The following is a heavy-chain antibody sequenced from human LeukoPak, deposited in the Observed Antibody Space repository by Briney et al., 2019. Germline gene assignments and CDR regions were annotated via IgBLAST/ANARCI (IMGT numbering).Heavy chain of an antibody. Sequence: ASVKVSCKASRYTFTGYYIHWVRQAPGQGLEWMGWISPNSGGTNSAQKFQGRVTMTRDPSISTAYMELSRLRSDDTAVYYCARGLTIIRTAPRAPLDIWGQGTMVTVSS. J-gene: IGHJ3*02. CDR1: RYTFTGYY. CDR3: ARGLTIIRTAPRAPLDI. D-gene: IGHD3-22*01. CDR2: ISPNSGGT. V-gene: IGHV1-2*02.